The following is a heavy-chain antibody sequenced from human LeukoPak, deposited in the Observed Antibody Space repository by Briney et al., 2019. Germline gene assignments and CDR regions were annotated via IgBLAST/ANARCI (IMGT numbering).Heavy chain of an antibody. CDR1: GFTFSSYA. V-gene: IGHV3-23*01. CDR3: AKGSEYDFWSGDPTPALDY. D-gene: IGHD3-3*01. J-gene: IGHJ4*02. Sequence: GGSLRLSCAASGFTFSSYAMSWVRQAPGKGLEWVSAISGSGGSTYYADSVKGRFTISRDNSKNTMYLQMNSLRAENTAVYYCAKGSEYDFWSGDPTPALDYWGQGIVVTVSS. CDR2: ISGSGGST.